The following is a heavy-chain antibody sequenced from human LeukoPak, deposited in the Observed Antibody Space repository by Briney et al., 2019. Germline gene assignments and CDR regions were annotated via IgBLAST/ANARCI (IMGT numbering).Heavy chain of an antibody. D-gene: IGHD6-19*01. CDR2: IYYSGST. V-gene: IGHV4-31*03. CDR3: ARLAGGAVAGYFDL. CDR1: GGSISSGGYY. Sequence: PSQTLSLTCTVSGGSISSGGYYWSWIRQHPGKGLEWIGYIYYSGSTYYNPSLKSRVTISVDTSKNQFSLKLSSVTAADTAVYYCARLAGGAVAGYFDLWGRGTLVTVSS. J-gene: IGHJ2*01.